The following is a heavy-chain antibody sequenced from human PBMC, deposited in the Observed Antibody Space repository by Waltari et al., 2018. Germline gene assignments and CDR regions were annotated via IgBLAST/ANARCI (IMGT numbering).Heavy chain of an antibody. J-gene: IGHJ4*02. CDR3: AKDGGYCSGGSCYGYYFDY. V-gene: IGHV3-43*01. D-gene: IGHD2-15*01. CDR2: ISWDGGST. CDR1: GFTFDDYT. Sequence: EVQLVETGGGLIQPGGSLRLSCAASGFTFDDYTMHWVRQAPGKGLEWVSLISWDGGSTYYADSVKCQFTISRDNSKNSLYLQMNSLRTEDTALYYCAKDGGYCSGGSCYGYYFDYWGQGTLVTVSS.